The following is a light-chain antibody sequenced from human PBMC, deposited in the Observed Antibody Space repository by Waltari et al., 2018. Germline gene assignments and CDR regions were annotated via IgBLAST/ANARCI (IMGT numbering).Light chain of an antibody. Sequence: EVVLTQSPATLSLSPGERATLSCRASQSVSNSLAWYRQKPGQPPRLLIYDASKRATGIPDRFSGSGSGTDFTLTISTLEPEDFGVYYCQQRYAFGGGTKVEI. V-gene: IGKV3-11*01. CDR3: QQRYA. CDR2: DAS. CDR1: QSVSNS. J-gene: IGKJ4*01.